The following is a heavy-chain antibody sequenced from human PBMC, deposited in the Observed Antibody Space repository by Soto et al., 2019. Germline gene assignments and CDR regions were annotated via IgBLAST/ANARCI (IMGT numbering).Heavy chain of an antibody. V-gene: IGHV3-30-3*01. CDR1: GFTFSSYA. J-gene: IGHJ6*02. CDR3: ARPCRDGYNHFPYYYYGMDV. Sequence: ESGGGVVQPGRSLRLSCAASGFTFSSYAMHWVRQAPGKGLEWVAVISYDGSNKYYADSVKGRFTISRDNSKNTLYLQMNSLRAEDTAVYYCARPCRDGYNHFPYYYYGMDVWGQGTTVTVSS. CDR2: ISYDGSNK. D-gene: IGHD5-12*01.